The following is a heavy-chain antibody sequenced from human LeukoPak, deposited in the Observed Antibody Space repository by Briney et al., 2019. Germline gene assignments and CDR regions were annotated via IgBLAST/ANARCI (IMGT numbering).Heavy chain of an antibody. CDR1: GFTFSSYG. J-gene: IGHJ4*02. Sequence: GGSLRLSCAASGFTFSSYGMHRVRQAPGKGLEWVAFIRYDGSNKYYADSVKGRFTISRDNSKNTLYLQMNSLRAEDTAVYYCARDGGVTGLLDYWGQGTLVTVSS. V-gene: IGHV3-30*02. D-gene: IGHD1-20*01. CDR3: ARDGGVTGLLDY. CDR2: IRYDGSNK.